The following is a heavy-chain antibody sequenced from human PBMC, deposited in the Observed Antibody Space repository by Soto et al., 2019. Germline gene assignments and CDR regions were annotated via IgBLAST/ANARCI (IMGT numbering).Heavy chain of an antibody. CDR3: ARDLGMTTVTTGWYFDL. CDR1: GFTFSDYY. Sequence: LRLSCAASGFTFSDYYMSWIRQAPGKGLEWVSYISSSSSYTNYADSVKGRFTISRDNAKNSLYLQMNSLRAEDTAVYYCARDLGMTTVTTGWYFDLWGRGTLVTVSS. V-gene: IGHV3-11*05. J-gene: IGHJ2*01. CDR2: ISSSSSYT. D-gene: IGHD4-17*01.